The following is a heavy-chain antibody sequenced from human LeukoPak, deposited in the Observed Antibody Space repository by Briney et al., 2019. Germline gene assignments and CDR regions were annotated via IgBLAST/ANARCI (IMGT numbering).Heavy chain of an antibody. D-gene: IGHD3-10*01. J-gene: IGHJ5*01. Sequence: GGSLRLSCVASGFTFNKYGVHWVRQAPGKGLEWVAVIWNDGSYEYYADSVKGRLAISRDNDKSTVNLQMNSLRVGDTAVYYCARDGSGLAVRGWFDFWGQGTLVTVSS. V-gene: IGHV3-33*01. CDR3: ARDGSGLAVRGWFDF. CDR2: IWNDGSYE. CDR1: GFTFNKYG.